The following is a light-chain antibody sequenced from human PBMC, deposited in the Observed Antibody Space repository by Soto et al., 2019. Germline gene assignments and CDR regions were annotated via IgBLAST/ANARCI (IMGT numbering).Light chain of an antibody. CDR3: CSNAGGPDV. J-gene: IGLJ1*01. Sequence: QSALSQPRSVSGSPGQSVAISCTGTSNDVGGYNYVSWYQQHPGRVPKVIIYDVSQRPSGVPDRFSGSKSGNTASLTISDLQAEDEAEYYCCSNAGGPDVFGSGTKSPS. CDR2: DVS. CDR1: SNDVGGYNY. V-gene: IGLV2-11*01.